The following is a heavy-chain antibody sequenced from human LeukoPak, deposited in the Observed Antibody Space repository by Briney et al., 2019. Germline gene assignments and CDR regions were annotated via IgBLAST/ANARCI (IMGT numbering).Heavy chain of an antibody. Sequence: GGSLRLSCAASGFTFSSYAISWVRQAPGQGLEWMGGIIPIFGTANYAQKFQGRVTITADESTSTAYMELSSLRSEDTAVYYCARGANPGNLAARYYYYYMDVWGKGTTVTVSS. D-gene: IGHD6-6*01. CDR1: GFTFSSYA. CDR3: ARGANPGNLAARYYYYYMDV. CDR2: IIPIFGTA. J-gene: IGHJ6*03. V-gene: IGHV1-69*01.